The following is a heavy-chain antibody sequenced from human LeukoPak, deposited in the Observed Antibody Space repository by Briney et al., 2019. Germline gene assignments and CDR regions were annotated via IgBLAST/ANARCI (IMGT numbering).Heavy chain of an antibody. Sequence: GGSLRLSCAASGFTFSNYAMSWVRQAPGKGLEWFSAITDSGGDTYYADSVKGRFTISRDNSKNTLDLQMSSLRAEDTAVYYCAKGSASSRPYYFDYWGQGALVTVSS. CDR2: ITDSGGDT. D-gene: IGHD2-15*01. V-gene: IGHV3-23*01. CDR1: GFTFSNYA. CDR3: AKGSASSRPYYFDY. J-gene: IGHJ4*02.